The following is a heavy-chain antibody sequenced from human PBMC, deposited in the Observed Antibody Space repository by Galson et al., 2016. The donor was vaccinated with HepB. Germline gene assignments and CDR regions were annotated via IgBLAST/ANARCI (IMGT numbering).Heavy chain of an antibody. Sequence: SLRLSCAASGFTFSFHWMAWVRQAPGKGLEWVATIKEDGSDKYYVDSVKGRFTISKDNAKNSLYLQMNGLRAEDTAVYYCAKGGGWSMDAGGQGTTVTVSS. CDR2: IKEDGSDK. D-gene: IGHD2-15*01. CDR1: GFTFSFHW. CDR3: AKGGGWSMDA. J-gene: IGHJ6*02. V-gene: IGHV3-7*01.